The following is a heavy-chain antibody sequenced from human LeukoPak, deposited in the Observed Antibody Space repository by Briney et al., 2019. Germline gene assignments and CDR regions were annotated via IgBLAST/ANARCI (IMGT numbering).Heavy chain of an antibody. CDR1: GGSINNYY. J-gene: IGHJ3*02. Sequence: SETLSLTCTVSGGSINNYYWSWIRQPPGKGLEWIGYIYYSGSTNYNPSLKSRVTISVDTSKNQFSLKLSSVTAADTAVYYRARGVIQLSTDAFDIWGQGTMVTVSS. V-gene: IGHV4-59*01. CDR2: IYYSGST. D-gene: IGHD5-18*01. CDR3: ARGVIQLSTDAFDI.